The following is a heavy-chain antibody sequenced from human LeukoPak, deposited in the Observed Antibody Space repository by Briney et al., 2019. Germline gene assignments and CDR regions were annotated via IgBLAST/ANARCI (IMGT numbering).Heavy chain of an antibody. D-gene: IGHD1-26*01. Sequence: GGSLRLSCAASGFTFNIYSMNWVRQAPGKGLEWVSSISSSSDYIYYADSVKGRFTISRDNARNSLYLQMNSLRAEDTAVYYCARKLGKWERLSPFDYWGQGTLVTASS. J-gene: IGHJ4*02. CDR1: GFTFNIYS. CDR3: ARKLGKWERLSPFDY. V-gene: IGHV3-21*01. CDR2: ISSSSDYI.